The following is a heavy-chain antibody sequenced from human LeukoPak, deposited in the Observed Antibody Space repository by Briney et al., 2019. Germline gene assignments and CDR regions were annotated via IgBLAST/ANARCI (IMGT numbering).Heavy chain of an antibody. CDR3: ARDPGSGYEEHFDY. D-gene: IGHD5-12*01. CDR2: ISSSGSTI. J-gene: IGHJ4*02. V-gene: IGHV3-11*04. CDR1: GFSFSDYY. Sequence: GGSLRLSCVASGFSFSDYYMSWIRQAPGKGLQWVSFISSSGSTIYYADSVKGRFTISRDNAKNSLYLQMNSLRAEDTAVYYCARDPGSGYEEHFDYWGQGTLVTVSS.